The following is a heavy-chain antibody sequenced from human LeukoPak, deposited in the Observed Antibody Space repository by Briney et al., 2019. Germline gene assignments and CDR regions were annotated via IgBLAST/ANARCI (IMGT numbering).Heavy chain of an antibody. CDR1: GFSVSNYY. Sequence: GGSLRLSCAASGFSVSNYYMSWVRQPPGKGLEWVSVMYTGGGRYYGDSVKGRFTISRDNSKNTVFLQMNSPRVEDTALYYCTRGQSYCGADCYSDWGQGTLVTVSS. CDR2: MYTGGGR. J-gene: IGHJ4*02. CDR3: TRGQSYCGADCYSD. V-gene: IGHV3-66*01. D-gene: IGHD2-21*02.